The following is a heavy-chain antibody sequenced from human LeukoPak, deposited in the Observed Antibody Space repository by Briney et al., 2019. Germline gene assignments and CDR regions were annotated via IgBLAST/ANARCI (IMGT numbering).Heavy chain of an antibody. D-gene: IGHD6-19*01. CDR2: VDYVGST. Sequence: PSETLSLTCTVSGGSISTFYWSWIRQPPGKGLEWIGYVDYVGSTNYNHSLTSRVTISVDRSKNQFSLKLPSVTAADTAVYYCARHASDGSGWMYYFDYWGQGTLVTVSS. V-gene: IGHV4-59*08. J-gene: IGHJ4*02. CDR3: ARHASDGSGWMYYFDY. CDR1: GGSISTFY.